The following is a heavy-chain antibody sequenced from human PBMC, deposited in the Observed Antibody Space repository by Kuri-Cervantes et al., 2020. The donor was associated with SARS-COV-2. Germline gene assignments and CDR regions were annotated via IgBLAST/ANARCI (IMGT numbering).Heavy chain of an antibody. D-gene: IGHD1-14*01. CDR2: MNPNSGNT. V-gene: IGHV1-8*01. CDR3: ARDPGPGPFDY. J-gene: IGHJ4*02. CDR1: GYTFTSYD. Sequence: ASVKVSCKASGYTFTSYDINWVRQATGQGLEWMGWMNPNSGNTGYAQKLQGRVTMTTDTSTSTAYMELRSLRSDDTAVYYCARDPGPGPFDYWGQGTLVTVSS.